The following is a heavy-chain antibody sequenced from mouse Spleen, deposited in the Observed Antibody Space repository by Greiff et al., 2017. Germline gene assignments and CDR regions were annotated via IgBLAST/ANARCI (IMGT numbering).Heavy chain of an antibody. J-gene: IGHJ3*01. CDR2: INYDGSST. Sequence: DVHLVESEGGLVQPGSSMKLSCTASGFTFSDYYMAWVRQVPEKGLEWVANINYDGSSTYYLDSLKSRFIISRDNAKNILYLQMSSLKSEDTATYYCARDGGTGGFAYWGQGTLVTVSA. D-gene: IGHD2-14*01. V-gene: IGHV5-16*01. CDR1: GFTFSDYY. CDR3: ARDGGTGGFAY.